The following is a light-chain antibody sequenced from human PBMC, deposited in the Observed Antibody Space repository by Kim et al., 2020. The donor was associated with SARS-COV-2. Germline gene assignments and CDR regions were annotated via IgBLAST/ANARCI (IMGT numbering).Light chain of an antibody. Sequence: QSALTQPASVSGSPGQSITISCTGTSSDVGGYNYVSWYQQHPGKAPKLMIYDVSNRPSGVSNRFSGSKSGNTAPLTISGLQAEDEADYYCSSYTSSSTVFGGGTQLTVL. J-gene: IGLJ2*01. CDR2: DVS. V-gene: IGLV2-14*03. CDR1: SSDVGGYNY. CDR3: SSYTSSSTV.